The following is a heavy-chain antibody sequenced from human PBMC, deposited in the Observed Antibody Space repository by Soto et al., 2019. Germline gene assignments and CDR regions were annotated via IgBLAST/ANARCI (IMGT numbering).Heavy chain of an antibody. Sequence: ASVKVSCKASGYTFTGYYMHWVRQAPGQGLEWMGWINPNSGGTNYAQKFQGWVTMTRDTSISTAYMELSRLRSDDTALYYCARGGAIAVAADNWFDPWGQGTLVTVSS. V-gene: IGHV1-2*04. CDR2: INPNSGGT. J-gene: IGHJ5*02. D-gene: IGHD6-19*01. CDR1: GYTFTGYY. CDR3: ARGGAIAVAADNWFDP.